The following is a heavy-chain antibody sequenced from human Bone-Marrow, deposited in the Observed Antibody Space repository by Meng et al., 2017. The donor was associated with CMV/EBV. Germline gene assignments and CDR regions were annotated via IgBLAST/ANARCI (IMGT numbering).Heavy chain of an antibody. Sequence: ASVKVSCKVSGYTLTELSMHWVRQAPGKGLVWMGGFDPEDGETIYAQKFQGRVTMTEDTTTDTAFMELGSLRSEDPAVYYCATESSSLYYYYGMDVWGQGTTVTVSS. V-gene: IGHV1-24*01. D-gene: IGHD6-6*01. J-gene: IGHJ6*02. CDR3: ATESSSLYYYYGMDV. CDR2: FDPEDGET. CDR1: GYTLTELS.